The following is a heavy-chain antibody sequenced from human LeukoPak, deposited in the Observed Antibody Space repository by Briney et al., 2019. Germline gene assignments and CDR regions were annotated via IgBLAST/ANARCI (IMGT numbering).Heavy chain of an antibody. D-gene: IGHD3-22*01. V-gene: IGHV3-48*03. CDR2: ISSSGSTI. CDR3: ARERPYYDSSGYHCRVDY. Sequence: GGSLRLSCAASGFTFSSYEMNWVRQAPGKGLEWVSYISSSGSTIYYADSVKGRFTISRDNAKNSLYLQMNSLRAEDTAVYYCARERPYYDSSGYHCRVDYWGQGTLVTVSS. J-gene: IGHJ4*02. CDR1: GFTFSSYE.